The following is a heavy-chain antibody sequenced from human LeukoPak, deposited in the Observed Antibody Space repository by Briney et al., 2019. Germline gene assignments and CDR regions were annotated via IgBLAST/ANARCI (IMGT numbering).Heavy chain of an antibody. Sequence: GASVKVSCKASGYTFTGYYMHWVRQAPGQGLEWMGWINPYSGGTNYAQKFQGRVTMTRDTSISTAYMELRRLRSDDTAVYYCARGIAARRGDYWGQGTLVTVSS. CDR2: INPYSGGT. CDR1: GYTFTGYY. D-gene: IGHD6-6*01. V-gene: IGHV1-2*02. J-gene: IGHJ4*02. CDR3: ARGIAARRGDY.